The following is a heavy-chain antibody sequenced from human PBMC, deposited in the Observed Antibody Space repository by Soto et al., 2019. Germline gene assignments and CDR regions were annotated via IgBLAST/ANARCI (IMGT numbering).Heavy chain of an antibody. D-gene: IGHD3-3*01. Sequence: TSETLSLTCTVSGGSISSSSYYWGWIRQPPGKGLEWIGSIYYSGSTYYNPSLKSRVTISVDTSKNQFSLKLSSVTAADTAVYYCARQGSGYPSKWFDPCGQGTLVTVSS. CDR1: GGSISSSSYY. CDR2: IYYSGST. V-gene: IGHV4-39*01. J-gene: IGHJ5*02. CDR3: ARQGSGYPSKWFDP.